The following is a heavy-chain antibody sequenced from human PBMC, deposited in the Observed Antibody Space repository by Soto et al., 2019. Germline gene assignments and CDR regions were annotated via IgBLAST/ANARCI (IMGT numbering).Heavy chain of an antibody. CDR2: IYYGGST. D-gene: IGHD2-21*02. CDR1: GASVTSPEHY. V-gene: IGHV4-30-4*01. Sequence: PSETLSLTCSVSGASVTSPEHYWTWIRQSPGKGLEWIGYIYYGGSTVYNPSLKGRSTVSLDTSKHQFFLKLSSVTATDTAVYYCARQRTTVVTQAYFDHWGQGALVTVSS. J-gene: IGHJ4*02. CDR3: ARQRTTVVTQAYFDH.